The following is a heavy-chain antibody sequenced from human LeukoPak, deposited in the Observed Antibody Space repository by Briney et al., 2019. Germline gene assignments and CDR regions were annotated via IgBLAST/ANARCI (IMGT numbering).Heavy chain of an antibody. D-gene: IGHD1-26*01. V-gene: IGHV3-30*18. CDR3: AKPRSGSYDFDY. Sequence: GRSLRLSCAASGFTFSSYGMHWVRQAPGKGLEWVAVISYDGSNKYYADSVKGRFTISRDNSKNTLYLQMNSLRAEDTAVYYYAKPRSGSYDFDYWGQGTLVTVSS. J-gene: IGHJ4*02. CDR2: ISYDGSNK. CDR1: GFTFSSYG.